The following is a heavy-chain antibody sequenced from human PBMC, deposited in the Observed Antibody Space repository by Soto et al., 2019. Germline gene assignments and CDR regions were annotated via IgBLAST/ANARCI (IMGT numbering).Heavy chain of an antibody. CDR1: GGSISSSNW. Sequence: QVQLQESGPGLVKPSGTLSLTCAVSGGSISSSNWWSWVRQPPGKGLEWIGEIYHSGSTNYNPSLKRRVTISVDKSKNQFSLKLSSVTAADTAVYYCARGAYSSSWDPSFYFDYWGQRTLVTVSS. CDR2: IYHSGST. CDR3: ARGAYSSSWDPSFYFDY. V-gene: IGHV4-4*02. J-gene: IGHJ4*02. D-gene: IGHD6-13*01.